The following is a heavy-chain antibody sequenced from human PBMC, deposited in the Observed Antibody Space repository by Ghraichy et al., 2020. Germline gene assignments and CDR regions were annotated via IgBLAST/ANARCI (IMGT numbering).Heavy chain of an antibody. V-gene: IGHV3-23*01. Sequence: LSLTCAASGFTFSNYAMSWVRQGPGKGLEWVSAISGSGGTTYYADSVKGRCTISRDNSKNTLYLQMNSLRAEDAAVYYCAKSEDGRYYYYYGMDVWGQGTTVSVSS. CDR2: ISGSGGTT. D-gene: IGHD4-17*01. J-gene: IGHJ6*02. CDR1: GFTFSNYA. CDR3: AKSEDGRYYYYYGMDV.